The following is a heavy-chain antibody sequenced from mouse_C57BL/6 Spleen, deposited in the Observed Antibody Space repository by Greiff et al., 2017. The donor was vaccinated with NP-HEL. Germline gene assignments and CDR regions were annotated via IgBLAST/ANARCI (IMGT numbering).Heavy chain of an antibody. V-gene: IGHV1-55*01. CDR3: ARKRYYYYGSSFYYFDY. D-gene: IGHD1-1*01. Sequence: QVHVKQPGAELVKPGASVKMSCKASGYTFTSYWITWVKQRPGQGLEWIGDIYPGSGSTNYNEKFKSKATLTVDTSSSTAYMQLSSLTSEDSAVYYCARKRYYYYGSSFYYFDYWGQGTTLTVSS. CDR1: GYTFTSYW. J-gene: IGHJ2*01. CDR2: IYPGSGST.